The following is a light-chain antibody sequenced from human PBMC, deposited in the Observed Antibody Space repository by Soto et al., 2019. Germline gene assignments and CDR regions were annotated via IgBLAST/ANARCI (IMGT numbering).Light chain of an antibody. Sequence: QSVLTPQPSASGTPGRRVPISCSGSSSNIGSNYLYWYQHIPGPAPTLLIYRNNQRPSGVPDRFSGSKSGTSASLAISGLRPEDEADYYCAAWDDSLTSDVFGTGTKVTVL. J-gene: IGLJ1*01. CDR2: RNN. CDR3: AAWDDSLTSDV. V-gene: IGLV1-47*01. CDR1: SSNIGSNY.